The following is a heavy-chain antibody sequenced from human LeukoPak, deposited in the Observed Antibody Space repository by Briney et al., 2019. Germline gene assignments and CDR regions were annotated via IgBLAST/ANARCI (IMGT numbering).Heavy chain of an antibody. D-gene: IGHD3-9*01. V-gene: IGHV4-59*01. CDR3: ARVARYFDWFLDY. J-gene: IGHJ4*02. CDR2: IYYSGST. Sequence: SETLSLTCTVSGGSISSYYWSWIRQPPGKGLEWIGYIYYSGSTNYNPSLKSRVTISVDTSKNQFSLKLSSVTAADTAVYYCARVARYFDWFLDYWGQGTLVTVSS. CDR1: GGSISSYY.